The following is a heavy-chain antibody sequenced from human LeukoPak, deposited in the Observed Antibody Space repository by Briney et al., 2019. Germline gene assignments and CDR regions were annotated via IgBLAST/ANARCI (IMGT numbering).Heavy chain of an antibody. Sequence: GGSLRLSSAASGVTFSSYAMYWVRQAPGKGLEWVGRIKPKTDGETTEYAAPVKDRFSISRDDSKSMMYLQMNSLKTEDTAVYYCITPLPYSAQGGQGTLVTVSS. CDR1: GVTFSSYA. D-gene: IGHD2-21*01. J-gene: IGHJ4*02. CDR2: IKPKTDGETT. CDR3: ITPLPYSAQ. V-gene: IGHV3-15*07.